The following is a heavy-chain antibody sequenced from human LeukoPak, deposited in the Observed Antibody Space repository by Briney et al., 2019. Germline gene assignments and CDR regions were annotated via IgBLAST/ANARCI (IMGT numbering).Heavy chain of an antibody. V-gene: IGHV3-66*02. D-gene: IGHD6-6*01. J-gene: IGHJ6*02. CDR3: ASSSNYYYYYGMDV. Sequence: GGSLRLSCAASGFTVSSNYGSWVRQAPGKGLEWVSVIYSGGSTYYADSVKGRFTISRDNSKNTLYLQMNSLRAEDTAVYYCASSSNYYYYYGMDVWGQGTTVTVSS. CDR1: GFTVSSNY. CDR2: IYSGGST.